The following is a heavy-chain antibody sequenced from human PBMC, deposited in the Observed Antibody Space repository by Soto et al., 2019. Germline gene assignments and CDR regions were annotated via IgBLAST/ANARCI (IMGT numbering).Heavy chain of an antibody. J-gene: IGHJ6*02. CDR3: ARDLSPYDFWSGYYIGYYGMDV. V-gene: IGHV1-2*04. CDR1: GYTYTGDY. D-gene: IGHD3-3*01. CDR2: INPNSGGT. Sequence: ASVKVSCEASGYTYTGDYMRRVRQAHGQGLERMGWINPNSGGTNYAPKFQGWVTMTRDTSISTAYMELSRLRSDDTAVYYCARDLSPYDFWSGYYIGYYGMDVWGQGTTGTVSS.